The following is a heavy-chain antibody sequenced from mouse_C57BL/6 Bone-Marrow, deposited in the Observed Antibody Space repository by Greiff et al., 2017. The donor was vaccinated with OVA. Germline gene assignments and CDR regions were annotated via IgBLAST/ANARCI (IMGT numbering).Heavy chain of an antibody. CDR3: ARPGSSYEDY. Sequence: QVQLKQPGAELVKPGASVKLSCKASGYTFTSYWMHWVKQRPGQGLEWIGMIHPNSGSTNYNEKFKSKATLTVDKSSSTAYMQLSSLTSEDSAVYYCARPGSSYEDYWGQGTTLTVSS. CDR1: GYTFTSYW. J-gene: IGHJ2*01. V-gene: IGHV1-64*01. D-gene: IGHD1-1*01. CDR2: IHPNSGST.